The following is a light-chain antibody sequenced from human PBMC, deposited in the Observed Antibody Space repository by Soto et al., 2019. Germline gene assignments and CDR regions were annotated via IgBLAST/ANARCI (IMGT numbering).Light chain of an antibody. CDR2: GAS. Sequence: EIVMTQSPATLSVSPGERATLSCRASQSVSSNLAWYQQKPGQAPRPLIYGASTRATGIPARFSGSGSGTEFTLTISSLQSEDFAVYHCQQYNNWPQTFGQGTKLEIK. CDR1: QSVSSN. V-gene: IGKV3D-15*01. J-gene: IGKJ2*01. CDR3: QQYNNWPQT.